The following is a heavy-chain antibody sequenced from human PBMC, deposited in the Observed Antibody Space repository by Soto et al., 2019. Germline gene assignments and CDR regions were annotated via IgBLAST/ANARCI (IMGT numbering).Heavy chain of an antibody. Sequence: PSETLSLTCSVSGASINNYYWSWIRQPPGKGLEWIGYVYYTGSTSTKYNPSLQSRVAMSVDSSKNQFSLKLTSMTAADTAIYYCAKYRRTDAEGYRLDFWGPGTLGTSPQ. CDR2: VYYTGSTST. CDR3: AKYRRTDAEGYRLDF. V-gene: IGHV4-59*01. CDR1: GASINNYY. D-gene: IGHD5-12*01. J-gene: IGHJ4*02.